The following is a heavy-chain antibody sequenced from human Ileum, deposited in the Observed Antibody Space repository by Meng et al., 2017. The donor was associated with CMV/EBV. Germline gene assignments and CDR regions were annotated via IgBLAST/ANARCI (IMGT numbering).Heavy chain of an antibody. D-gene: IGHD2-21*01. Sequence: GESLKISCAASGFTFRNYIMHWVRQPPGKGLEWVALISSEGSNQYYANSVKGRFTISRDNSKNTLYLQMNSLRPEDTAVYFCARDFKWHIDYWGQGMLVTVSS. CDR1: GFTFRNYI. CDR3: ARDFKWHIDY. J-gene: IGHJ4*02. V-gene: IGHV3-30-3*01. CDR2: ISSEGSNQ.